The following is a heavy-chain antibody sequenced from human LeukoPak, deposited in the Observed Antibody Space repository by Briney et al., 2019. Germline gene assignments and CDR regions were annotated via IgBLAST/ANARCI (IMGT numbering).Heavy chain of an antibody. CDR2: IYSGGTT. Sequence: GGSLRLSCAASGFTVSSNYMSWVRQAPGKGLEWVSIIYSGGTTNYADSVKGRFTISKDTSINTLYLQMNSLGAEDTAIYYCAKDDPVLDYWGQGTLVTVSS. V-gene: IGHV3-66*02. D-gene: IGHD1-1*01. J-gene: IGHJ4*02. CDR3: AKDDPVLDY. CDR1: GFTVSSNY.